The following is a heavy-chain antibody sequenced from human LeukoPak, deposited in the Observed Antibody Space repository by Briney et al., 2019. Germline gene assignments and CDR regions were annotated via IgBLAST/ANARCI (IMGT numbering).Heavy chain of an antibody. Sequence: PGGSLRLSCAGSGFTFSSYSMNWVRQAPGKGLEWVSSISSSSSYIYYADSVKGRFTISRDNAKNSLYLQMNSLRAEDTAVYYCARVPTMIGYFDYWGQGTLVTVFS. CDR1: GFTFSSYS. D-gene: IGHD3-22*01. J-gene: IGHJ4*02. CDR3: ARVPTMIGYFDY. CDR2: ISSSSSYI. V-gene: IGHV3-21*01.